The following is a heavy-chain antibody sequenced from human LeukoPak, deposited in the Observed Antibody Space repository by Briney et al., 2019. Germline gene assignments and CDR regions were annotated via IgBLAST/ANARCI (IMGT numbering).Heavy chain of an antibody. CDR1: GFTFSNAW. Sequence: GGSLRLSCAASGFTFSNAWMSWVRQAPGKGLEYLSAISTTGGTTYYADSVKGRFTISRDNSKNTLYLQMNSLRAEDTAIYYCAKDVAGSGSYGFDYWGQGTLVTVSS. D-gene: IGHD3-16*01. CDR3: AKDVAGSGSYGFDY. J-gene: IGHJ4*02. V-gene: IGHV3-23*01. CDR2: ISTTGGTT.